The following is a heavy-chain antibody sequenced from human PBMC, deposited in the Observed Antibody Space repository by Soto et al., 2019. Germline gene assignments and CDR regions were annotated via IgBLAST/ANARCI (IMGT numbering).Heavy chain of an antibody. Sequence: VQLLESGGGLVQPGRSLRLSCAASGFTFSSYAMHWVRQAPGKGLEWVAVISYDGSNKYYADSVKGRFTISRDNSKNTLYLQMNSLRAEDTAVYYCAREPMFMITFGGVLDAFDIWGQGTMVTVSS. J-gene: IGHJ3*02. D-gene: IGHD3-16*01. CDR3: AREPMFMITFGGVLDAFDI. CDR1: GFTFSSYA. V-gene: IGHV3-30-3*01. CDR2: ISYDGSNK.